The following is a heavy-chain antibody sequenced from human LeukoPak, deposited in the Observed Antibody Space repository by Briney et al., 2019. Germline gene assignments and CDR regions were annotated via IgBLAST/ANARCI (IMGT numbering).Heavy chain of an antibody. V-gene: IGHV1-2*06. J-gene: IGHJ4*02. CDR2: INPNIPNTDDT. CDR3: ARDLPSTSNWELDY. CDR1: GYTFIDYY. D-gene: IGHD7-27*01. Sequence: ASVKVSCKASGYTFIDYYIHWVRQAPGQGLEWMGRINPNIPNTDDTDYAQNFQGRVTVTRDTSISTAFMELSRLTSDDTAVYYCARDLPSTSNWELDYWGQGTLVTVSS.